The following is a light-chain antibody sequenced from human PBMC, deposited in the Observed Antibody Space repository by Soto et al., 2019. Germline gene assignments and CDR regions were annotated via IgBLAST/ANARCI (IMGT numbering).Light chain of an antibody. Sequence: PMTLRLSQTITRWMAWYQLKPGKAPKLLICRASILRNGVPSRFSGSWSATDFALPITLLQPEDVGTYSCQQSYRILPYPFGAGTKVDI. CDR1: QTITRW. CDR3: QQSYRILPYP. J-gene: IGKJ2*01. CDR2: RAS. V-gene: IGKV1-39*01.